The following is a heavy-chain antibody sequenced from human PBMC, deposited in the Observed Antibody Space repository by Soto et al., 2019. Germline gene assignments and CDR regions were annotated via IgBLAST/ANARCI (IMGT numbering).Heavy chain of an antibody. Sequence: GESLKISCKGSGYSFTTYWIAWVRQMPGQGLEWMGTIYPADSDTRYSPSFHGQATISADKSISTAYLQWSSLKASDSAMYYCARASAAGGDFYYYMDVWGIGTTVTVSS. V-gene: IGHV5-51*01. D-gene: IGHD2-8*02. CDR3: ARASAAGGDFYYYMDV. J-gene: IGHJ6*03. CDR2: IYPADSDT. CDR1: GYSFTTYW.